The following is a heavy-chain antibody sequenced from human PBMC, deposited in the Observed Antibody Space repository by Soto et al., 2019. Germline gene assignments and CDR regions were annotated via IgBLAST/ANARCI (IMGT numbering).Heavy chain of an antibody. CDR1: LFRFSSYS. Sequence: GGSLRVSCSDSLFRFSSYSMSWVRQTPGKGLEWVAAITATGDRTYYADSVTGRFTISRDNSKKTHYLQMTSLRAEDTAMYYCATMNGYFEYWGQGTPVTVS. D-gene: IGHD3-22*01. CDR3: ATMNGYFEY. V-gene: IGHV3-23*01. CDR2: ITATGDRT. J-gene: IGHJ4*02.